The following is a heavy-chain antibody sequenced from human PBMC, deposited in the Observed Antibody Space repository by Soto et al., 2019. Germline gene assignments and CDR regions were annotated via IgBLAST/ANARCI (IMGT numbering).Heavy chain of an antibody. CDR3: ARTYSGYDAAVDY. Sequence: QLQLQESGPGLVKPSETLSLTCTVSGGSISSSSYYWGWIRQPPGEGLEWIGSIYYSGSTYYNPSLKSRVTISVDTSKNQFSLKLSSVTAADTAVYYCARTYSGYDAAVDYWGQGTLVTVSS. J-gene: IGHJ4*02. CDR1: GGSISSSSYY. V-gene: IGHV4-39*01. D-gene: IGHD5-12*01. CDR2: IYYSGST.